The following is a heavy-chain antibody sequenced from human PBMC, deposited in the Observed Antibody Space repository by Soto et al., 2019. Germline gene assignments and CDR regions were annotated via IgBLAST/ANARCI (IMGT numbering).Heavy chain of an antibody. Sequence: GGSLRLSCAASGFTFSSYSMNWVRQAPGKGLEWVSYISSSGSTLYYADSLKGRFTISRDNAKNSLYLQMNSLRDEDTAVYYCARDLRMVYAIDFDYWGQGTLVTVSS. CDR3: ARDLRMVYAIDFDY. D-gene: IGHD2-8*01. V-gene: IGHV3-48*02. CDR2: ISSSGSTL. CDR1: GFTFSSYS. J-gene: IGHJ4*02.